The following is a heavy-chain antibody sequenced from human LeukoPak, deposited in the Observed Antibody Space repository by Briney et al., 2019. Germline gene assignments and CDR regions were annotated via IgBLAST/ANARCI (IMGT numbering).Heavy chain of an antibody. Sequence: SETLSLTCTVSGGSMSSDYRGWIRQTPGSGLEWIGYIYYSGGTYYNPSLKSRVSISIDTSKNQFSLKLDSVTSADTAVYYCASGYYFPDYWGQGALVTVSS. D-gene: IGHD2/OR15-2a*01. CDR1: GGSMSSDY. J-gene: IGHJ4*02. CDR2: IYYSGGT. V-gene: IGHV4-59*01. CDR3: ASGYYFPDY.